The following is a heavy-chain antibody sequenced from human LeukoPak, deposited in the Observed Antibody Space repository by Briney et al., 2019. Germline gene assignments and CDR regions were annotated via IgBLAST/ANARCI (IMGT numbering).Heavy chain of an antibody. CDR1: GGTFSSYA. CDR3: ASIGNDYVWGSYRYPFDY. Sequence: SVKVSCKASGGTFSSYAISWVRQAPGQGLEWMGGIIPIFGTANYAQKFQGRVTITADESTSTAYMELSSLRSEDTAVYYCASIGNDYVWGSYRYPFDYWGQGTLLTVSS. CDR2: IIPIFGTA. V-gene: IGHV1-69*13. J-gene: IGHJ4*02. D-gene: IGHD3-16*02.